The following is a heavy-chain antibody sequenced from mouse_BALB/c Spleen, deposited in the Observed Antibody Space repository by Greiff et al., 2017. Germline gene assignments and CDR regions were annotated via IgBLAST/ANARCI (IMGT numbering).Heavy chain of an antibody. D-gene: IGHD1-1*01. J-gene: IGHJ1*01. CDR3: ARYPYYYGSSPPHWYFDV. Sequence: EVKVEESGPSLVKPSQTLSLTCSVTGDSITSGYWNWIRKFPGNKLEYMGYISYSGSTYYNPSLKSRISITRDTSKNQYYLQLNSVTTEDTATYYCARYPYYYGSSPPHWYFDVWGAGTTVTVSS. CDR1: GDSITSGY. CDR2: ISYSGST. V-gene: IGHV3-8*02.